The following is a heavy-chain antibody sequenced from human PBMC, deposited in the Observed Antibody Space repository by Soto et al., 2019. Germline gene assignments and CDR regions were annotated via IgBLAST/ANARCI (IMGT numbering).Heavy chain of an antibody. CDR1: GGSFSGYY. D-gene: IGHD2-8*02. CDR2: INHSGST. J-gene: IGHJ4*02. V-gene: IGHV4-34*01. Sequence: ETLSLTCAVYGGSFSGYYWSWIRQPPGKGLEWIGEINHSGSTNYNPSLKSRVTMSVDTSKDQFSLKLSSVTAADTAVYYCARGGGVYYFDYWGQGTLVTVSS. CDR3: ARGGGVYYFDY.